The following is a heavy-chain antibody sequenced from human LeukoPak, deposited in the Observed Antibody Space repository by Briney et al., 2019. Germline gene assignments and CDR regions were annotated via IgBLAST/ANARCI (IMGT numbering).Heavy chain of an antibody. CDR2: INPNSGGT. Sequence: ASVKVSCKASGYTFTGYYMHWVRQAPGQGLEWMGWINPNSGGTNYAQKFQGRVTMTRDTSISTAYMELSRLRSDDTAVYYCARDGYYDSSGYYSTFDYWGQGTLVTVSS. CDR1: GYTFTGYY. V-gene: IGHV1-2*02. D-gene: IGHD3-22*01. J-gene: IGHJ4*02. CDR3: ARDGYYDSSGYYSTFDY.